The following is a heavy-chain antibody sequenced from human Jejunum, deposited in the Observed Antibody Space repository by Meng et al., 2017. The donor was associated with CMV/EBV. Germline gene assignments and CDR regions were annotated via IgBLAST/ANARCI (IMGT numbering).Heavy chain of an antibody. V-gene: IGHV3-23*01. CDR3: ARGGVKVYYFNAMDV. D-gene: IGHD3-10*01. Sequence: GLPLSHYAMNWVRQAPEKELQWAPAIGDSGDRTYYADSEKGRFTISRVNSKNTLYLQMNSLRAEDTAVYYCARGGVKVYYFNAMDVWGQGTPVTVSS. CDR2: IGDSGDRT. J-gene: IGHJ6*02. CDR1: GLPLSHYA.